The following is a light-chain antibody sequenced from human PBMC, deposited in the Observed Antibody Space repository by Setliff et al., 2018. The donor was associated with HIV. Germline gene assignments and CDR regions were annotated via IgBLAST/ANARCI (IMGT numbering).Light chain of an antibody. Sequence: QSALTQPRSVSGSPGQSVTISCTGTSSDVGAYDSVSWYQQHPGKAPKLMVYEVNQRPSGVPDRFSGSKSGDTASLTVSGLQAEDEADYFCSSYAGSNIYVFGTGTKVTVL. CDR3: SSYAGSNIYV. CDR2: EVN. CDR1: SSDVGAYDS. V-gene: IGLV2-11*01. J-gene: IGLJ1*01.